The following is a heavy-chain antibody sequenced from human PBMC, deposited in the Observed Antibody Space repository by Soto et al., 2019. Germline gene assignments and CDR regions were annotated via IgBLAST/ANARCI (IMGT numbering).Heavy chain of an antibody. D-gene: IGHD3-3*01. J-gene: IGHJ4*02. CDR1: GYTFTRYD. Sequence: QVQLVQSGAEVKKPGASVKVSCNASGYTFTRYDINWVRQATGQGLESMGWMNPNSANTAQAQTFQGRVTMTRDTTISTAYMELSSLRSEDTAVYYCARPSGVVFGVVTQYYFDYWGQGTLVTVSS. CDR2: MNPNSANT. V-gene: IGHV1-8*01. CDR3: ARPSGVVFGVVTQYYFDY.